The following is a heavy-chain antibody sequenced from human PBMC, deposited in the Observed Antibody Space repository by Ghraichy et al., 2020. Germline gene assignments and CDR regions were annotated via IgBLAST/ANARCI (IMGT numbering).Heavy chain of an antibody. J-gene: IGHJ3*02. Sequence: SQTLSLTCAVSGGSVSSGGYSWSWIRQPPGKGLEWIGYIYYSGSTYYNPSLKSRVTISVDTSKNQFSLKLSSVTAADTAVYYCARGFSSGYYYGDAFDIWGQGTMVTVSS. CDR3: ARGFSSGYYYGDAFDI. CDR2: IYYSGST. D-gene: IGHD3-22*01. CDR1: GGSVSSGGYS. V-gene: IGHV4-30-4*07.